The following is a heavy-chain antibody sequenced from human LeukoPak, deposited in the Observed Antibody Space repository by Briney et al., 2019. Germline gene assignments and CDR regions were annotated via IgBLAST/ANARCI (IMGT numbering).Heavy chain of an antibody. V-gene: IGHV3-23*01. D-gene: IGHD5-24*01. J-gene: IGHJ4*02. CDR3: AKDRDGDY. CDR1: GFTFGSYA. Sequence: PGGSLTLSCAASGFTFGSYAMSWIRQAPGKGLEWVSAINGSGGSTYYAHSVKGRLTISRDDSKNTLYLQMNSLRAEDTAVYYCAKDRDGDYWGQGTLVTVSS. CDR2: INGSGGST.